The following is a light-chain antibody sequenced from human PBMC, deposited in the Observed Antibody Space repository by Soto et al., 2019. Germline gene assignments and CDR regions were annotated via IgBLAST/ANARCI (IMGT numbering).Light chain of an antibody. J-gene: IGLJ1*01. V-gene: IGLV2-11*01. CDR1: SSDVGVYKY. CDR3: CSYAGTYTPNV. CDR2: DVS. Sequence: QSALTQPRSESGSPGQSVTICCTGTSSDVGVYKYVSWYQQLPGKAPKLMIYDVSERPSGIPDRFSGSKSGNTASLTISGLHAEDEADYFCCSYAGTYTPNVFGTGTKLTVL.